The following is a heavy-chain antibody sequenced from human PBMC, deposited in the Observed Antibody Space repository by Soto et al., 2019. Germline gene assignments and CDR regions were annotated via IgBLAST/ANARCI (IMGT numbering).Heavy chain of an antibody. CDR1: GYTLTDLS. D-gene: IGHD3-3*01. V-gene: IGHV1-24*01. CDR2: FDPEDGET. CDR3: ATHRSGRFLEWLPEGSLGY. Sequence: GASGKVSCKVSGYTLTDLSMQWVRQAPGKRLDWMGGFDPEDGETIYAQKFQGRDTMTEDTATDTAYMELSSLRSDDTAVYYCATHRSGRFLEWLPEGSLGYWGQGTLVTVSS. J-gene: IGHJ4*02.